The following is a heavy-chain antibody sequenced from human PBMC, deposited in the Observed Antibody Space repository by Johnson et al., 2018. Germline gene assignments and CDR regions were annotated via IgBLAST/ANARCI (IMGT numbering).Heavy chain of an antibody. D-gene: IGHD4-17*01. Sequence: QVQLQQWGAGLLKPSETLSLTCAVYGGSFSGYYWSWIRQPPGKGLEWMGEINHSGSTNYNPSLKSRVTISVETSKNQLSLKLSSVTAADTAVYYCAKDLFRYGDYYYMDVWGKGTTVTVSS. CDR1: GGSFSGYY. CDR3: AKDLFRYGDYYYMDV. J-gene: IGHJ6*03. CDR2: INHSGST. V-gene: IGHV4-34*01.